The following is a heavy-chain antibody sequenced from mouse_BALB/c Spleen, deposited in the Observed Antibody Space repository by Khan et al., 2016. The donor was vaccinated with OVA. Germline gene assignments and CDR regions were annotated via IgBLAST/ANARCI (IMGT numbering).Heavy chain of an antibody. CDR1: GYTFTNYG. Sequence: QIQLVQSGPELKKPGETVKISCKASGYTFTNYGMNWVKQAPGKGLKWMGWINTYSGEPTYADDFKGRSAFSLETSASTAYLQIKNLKNVDTATYFCARSNSYWYFDVWGAGTTVTVSS. J-gene: IGHJ1*01. V-gene: IGHV9-3-1*01. CDR2: INTYSGEP. D-gene: IGHD4-1*02. CDR3: ARSNSYWYFDV.